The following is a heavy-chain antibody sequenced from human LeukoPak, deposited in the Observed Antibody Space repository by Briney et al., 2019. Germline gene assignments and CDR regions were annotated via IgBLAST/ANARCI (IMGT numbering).Heavy chain of an antibody. D-gene: IGHD6-19*01. J-gene: IGHJ4*02. V-gene: IGHV4-30-4*08. CDR1: GSSISGGHYY. CDR2: NYYSRNT. CDR3: ERSGYSSGWYCFDY. Sequence: SETLSLTCTVSGSSISGGHYYWIWIRQPPGKGLEGIGYNYYSRNTYYNPSLKSGVTISVDTSKYQFSLNLSSVTAAATAVYYWERSGYSSGWYCFDYWGQGTLVTVSS.